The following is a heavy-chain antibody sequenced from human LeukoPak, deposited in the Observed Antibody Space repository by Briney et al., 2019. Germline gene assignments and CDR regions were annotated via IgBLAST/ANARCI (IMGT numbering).Heavy chain of an antibody. J-gene: IGHJ6*02. D-gene: IGHD6-13*01. CDR1: GFTFSSYG. Sequence: GGSLRLSCAASGFTFSSYGMHWVRQAPGKGLEWVVVIWYDGSNKYYADSVKGRFTISRDNSKNTLYLQMNSLRAEDTAVYYCARDTRIAAAGSLPYYYYYGMDVWGQGTTVTVSS. CDR2: IWYDGSNK. CDR3: ARDTRIAAAGSLPYYYYYGMDV. V-gene: IGHV3-33*01.